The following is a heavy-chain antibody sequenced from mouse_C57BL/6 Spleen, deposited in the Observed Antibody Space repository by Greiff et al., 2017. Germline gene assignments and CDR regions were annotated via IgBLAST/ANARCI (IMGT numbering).Heavy chain of an antibody. V-gene: IGHV1-26*01. J-gene: IGHJ4*01. CDR3: ARDPYAMDY. Sequence: VQLQQSGPELVKPGASVKISCKASGYTFTDYYMNWVKQSHGKSLEWIGDINPNNGGTSYNQKFKGKATLTVDKSSSTAYMELCSLTSEDSAVYYCARDPYAMDYWGQGTSVTVSS. CDR1: GYTFTDYY. CDR2: INPNNGGT.